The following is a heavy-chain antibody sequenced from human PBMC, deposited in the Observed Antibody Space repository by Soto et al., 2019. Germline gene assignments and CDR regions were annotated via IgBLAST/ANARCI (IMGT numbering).Heavy chain of an antibody. CDR2: ISGSGGST. CDR1: GFTFSRYA. Sequence: PVGSLRLSCAASGFTFSRYAMSWVRQAPGKGLEWVSAISGSGGSTYYADSVKGRFTVSRDNSKNTLYLQMNSLRAEDTAVYYCAKINSGSYYPFDYWGQGTLVTVSS. V-gene: IGHV3-23*01. D-gene: IGHD1-26*01. J-gene: IGHJ4*02. CDR3: AKINSGSYYPFDY.